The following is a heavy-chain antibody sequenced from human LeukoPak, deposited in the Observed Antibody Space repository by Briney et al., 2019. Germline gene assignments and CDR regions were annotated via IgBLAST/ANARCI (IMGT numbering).Heavy chain of an antibody. Sequence: PSETLSLTCTVSGGSISSYYWSWIRQPPGKGLEWIGYIYYSGSTNYNPSLKSRVTISVDTSKNQFSLKLSSVTAADTAVYYCARDGGQWGFGVVTIWFDPWGQGTLVTVSS. CDR1: GGSISSYY. CDR3: ARDGGQWGFGVVTIWFDP. J-gene: IGHJ5*02. D-gene: IGHD3-3*01. CDR2: IYYSGST. V-gene: IGHV4-59*01.